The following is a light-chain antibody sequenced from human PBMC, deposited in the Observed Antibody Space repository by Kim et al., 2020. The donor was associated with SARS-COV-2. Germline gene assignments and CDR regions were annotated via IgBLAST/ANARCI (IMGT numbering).Light chain of an antibody. CDR2: EDE. V-gene: IGLV6-57*03. CDR3: QSYDMHTVV. CDR1: SGSIDTCF. Sequence: GRTVTPCCSRSSGSIDTCFVQWYQHRPDSAPIPLLVEDESRYSGVPARFSASIDSSSNSASLTIAGVTTDDEADYYCQSYDMHTVVFGGGTQLTVL. J-gene: IGLJ2*01.